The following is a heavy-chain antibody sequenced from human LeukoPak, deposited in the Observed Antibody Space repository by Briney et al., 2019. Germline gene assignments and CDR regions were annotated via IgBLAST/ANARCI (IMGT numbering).Heavy chain of an antibody. CDR1: GFTVTNNY. J-gene: IGHJ6*03. D-gene: IGHD6-13*01. V-gene: IGHV3-66*01. CDR3: ARDATTAVGWVYMDV. Sequence: GGSLRLSCAASGFTVTNNYISWVRQAPGKGLEWISVIYSGGSSYYADSVQGRFIISRDNAENSVYLQMSSLTAEDTGLYYCARDATTAVGWVYMDVWGKGTTVTISS. CDR2: IYSGGSS.